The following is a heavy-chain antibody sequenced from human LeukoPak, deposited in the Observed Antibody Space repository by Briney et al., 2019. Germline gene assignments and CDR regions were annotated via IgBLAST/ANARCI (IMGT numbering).Heavy chain of an antibody. J-gene: IGHJ6*02. V-gene: IGHV3-23*01. CDR2: ISGSGGST. CDR1: GFTFSSYA. D-gene: IGHD2-2*01. Sequence: GGSLRLSCAASGFTFSSYAMSWVRQAPGKGLEWVSAISGSGGSTYYADSVKGRFTISRGNSKNTLYLQMNSLRAEDTAVYYCAKDSAAHHYYYGMDVWGQGTTVTVSS. CDR3: AKDSAAHHYYYGMDV.